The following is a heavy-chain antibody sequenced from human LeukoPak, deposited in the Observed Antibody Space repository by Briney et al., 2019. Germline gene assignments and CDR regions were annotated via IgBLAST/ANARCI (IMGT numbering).Heavy chain of an antibody. CDR3: ATSDTVSTYNWFDP. V-gene: IGHV4-39*01. CDR1: GGSISSNTYY. J-gene: IGHJ5*02. CDR2: IHYSGST. D-gene: IGHD5/OR15-5a*01. Sequence: SETLSLTCTVSGGSISSNTYYWGWIRRPPGEGPEWIGNIHYSGSTYYNPSLKSRVTISVDTSKNQFSLNLSSLTAADTAVYYCATSDTVSTYNWFDPWGQGTLVTVSS.